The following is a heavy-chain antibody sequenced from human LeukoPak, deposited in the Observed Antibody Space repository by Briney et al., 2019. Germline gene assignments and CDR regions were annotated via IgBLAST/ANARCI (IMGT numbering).Heavy chain of an antibody. CDR3: AKSTRGYSYHYYFDY. Sequence: GGSLRLSCAASGFTFGNYAMNWVRQAPGKGLERVSLISGSGGSTYYSDSVKGRFTISRDNSKNTLYLQMNSLRPEDTAIYYCAKSTRGYSYHYYFDYWGQGTLVTVSS. CDR2: ISGSGGST. V-gene: IGHV3-23*01. D-gene: IGHD5-18*01. CDR1: GFTFGNYA. J-gene: IGHJ4*02.